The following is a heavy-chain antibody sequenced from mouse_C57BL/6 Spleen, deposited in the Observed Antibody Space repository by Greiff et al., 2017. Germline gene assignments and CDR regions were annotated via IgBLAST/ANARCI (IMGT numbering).Heavy chain of an antibody. V-gene: IGHV1-61*01. CDR3: ARFIYYYGSSYAFAY. Sequence: QVQLQQPGAELVRPGSSVKLSCKASGYTFTSYWMDWVKQRPGQGLEWIGNIYPSDSETHYNQKFKDKATLTVDQSSSTSYMQLSRLTSEDSAVYDCARFIYYYGSSYAFAYWGQGTLVTVSA. CDR2: IYPSDSET. D-gene: IGHD1-1*01. CDR1: GYTFTSYW. J-gene: IGHJ3*01.